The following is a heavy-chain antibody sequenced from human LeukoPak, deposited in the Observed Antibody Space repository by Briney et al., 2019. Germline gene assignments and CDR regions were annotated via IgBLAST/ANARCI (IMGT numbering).Heavy chain of an antibody. V-gene: IGHV4-31*03. D-gene: IGHD3-10*01. CDR3: ARHRKFGEVPPIPLDL. J-gene: IGHJ2*01. Sequence: PSETLSLTCTVSGGSISSGGYCWNWIRQHPGKGLEWIGYIYYSGSTYYNPSLRSRVTITVDTSKMQFFLKLSSVTAADTAVYYCARHRKFGEVPPIPLDLWGRGTQVTVSS. CDR1: GGSISSGGYC. CDR2: IYYSGST.